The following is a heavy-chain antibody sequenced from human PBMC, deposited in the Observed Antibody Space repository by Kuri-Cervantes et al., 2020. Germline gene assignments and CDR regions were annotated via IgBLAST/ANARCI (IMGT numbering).Heavy chain of an antibody. CDR2: ISAYNGNT. V-gene: IGHV1-18*01. J-gene: IGHJ6*02. D-gene: IGHD3-22*01. CDR1: GYAFINHG. Sequence: ASVKVSCKASGYAFINHGITWVRQAPGQGLEWMGWISAYNGNTNYAQKLQGRVTMTTDTSTSTAYMELRSLRSDDTAVYYCARGYYDSSGYYYPYYYYGMDVWGQGTTVTVSS. CDR3: ARGYYDSSGYYYPYYYYGMDV.